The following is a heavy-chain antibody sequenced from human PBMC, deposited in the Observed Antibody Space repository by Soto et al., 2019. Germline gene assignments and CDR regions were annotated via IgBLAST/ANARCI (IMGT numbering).Heavy chain of an antibody. J-gene: IGHJ3*02. CDR3: ARFVASLYSDAFDI. V-gene: IGHV3-74*01. CDR1: VFTFSTYW. D-gene: IGHD1-26*01. CDR2: INSDGSST. Sequence: VGSLRLSCAASVFTFSTYWMYCVRQSPGKGLVWVSRINSDGSSTTYADSVKGRFTISRDNTKNTLYLQMSSLRAEDTAVYYCARFVASLYSDAFDIWGQGTMVTGSS.